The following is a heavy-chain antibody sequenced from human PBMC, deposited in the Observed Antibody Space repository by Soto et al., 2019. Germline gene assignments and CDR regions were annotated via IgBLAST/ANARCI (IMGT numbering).Heavy chain of an antibody. CDR3: GRHSREEYSHGGSGIPES. CDR1: GFTFSSYA. CDR2: IYFSGST. J-gene: IGHJ4*02. V-gene: IGHV4-59*04. D-gene: IGHD3-10*01. Sequence: GSLRLSCAASGFTFSSYAMSWIRQPPGKGLEWIGNIYFSGSTYYNPSLRSRVSISVDTSNNQFSLELSSVTAADTAVYFCGRHSREEYSHGGSGIPESWGPGSLLTVSS.